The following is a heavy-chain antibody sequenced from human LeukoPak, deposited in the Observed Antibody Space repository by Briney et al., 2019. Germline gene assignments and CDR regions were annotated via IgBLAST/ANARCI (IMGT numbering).Heavy chain of an antibody. CDR1: GGSISGVDYY. Sequence: PSQTLSLTCTVSGGSISGVDYYWSWIRQPPEKGLEWIGYIYYSGSTYYNPPLKSRVTISVDTSKNQFSLKLSSVTAADTAVYYCARGRADDILTGYPYYFDYWGQGTLVTVSS. V-gene: IGHV4-30-4*01. CDR3: ARGRADDILTGYPYYFDY. CDR2: IYYSGST. J-gene: IGHJ4*02. D-gene: IGHD3-9*01.